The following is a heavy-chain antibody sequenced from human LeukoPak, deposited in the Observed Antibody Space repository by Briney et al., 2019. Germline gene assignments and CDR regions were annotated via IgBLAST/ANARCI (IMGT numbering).Heavy chain of an antibody. CDR1: GFNFSSYS. J-gene: IGHJ4*02. CDR2: ISTSSRTI. D-gene: IGHD3-3*01. V-gene: IGHV3-48*01. CDR3: ARDGYDFWSDYPTTLDY. Sequence: GGSLRLSCAASGFNFSSYSMNWVRQAPGNGLEWVSYISTSSRTIYYADSVKGRFTISRDNAKNSLFLQMNSLRAEDTAVYYCARDGYDFWSDYPTTLDYWGQGTLVTVSS.